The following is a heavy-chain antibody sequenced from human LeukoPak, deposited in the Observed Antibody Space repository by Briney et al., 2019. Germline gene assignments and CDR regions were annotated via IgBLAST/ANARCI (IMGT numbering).Heavy chain of an antibody. CDR3: ARGGAYCRGDCPLDAFDP. CDR1: GFTFSSYW. D-gene: IGHD2-21*02. Sequence: PGGSLRLSCAASGFTFSSYWMNWARQAPGKGLEWVASINHNGNVNYYVDSVKGRFTISRDNSKNTLYLQMNSLRAEDTAFYYCARGGAYCRGDCPLDAFDPWGQGTMVTVSS. V-gene: IGHV3-7*01. CDR2: INHNGNVN. J-gene: IGHJ3*01.